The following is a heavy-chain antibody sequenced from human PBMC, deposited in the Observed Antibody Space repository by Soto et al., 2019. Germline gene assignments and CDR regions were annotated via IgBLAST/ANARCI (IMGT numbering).Heavy chain of an antibody. J-gene: IGHJ3*02. CDR2: IIPIFGTA. Sequence: SVKVSCKASGGTFSSYAISWVRQAPGQGLEWMGGIIPIFGTANYAQKFQGRVTITADESTSTAYMDLSSLRSEDTAVYYCARDRPAHHAFDIWGQGKMVTVSS. CDR3: ARDRPAHHAFDI. V-gene: IGHV1-69*13. CDR1: GGTFSSYA.